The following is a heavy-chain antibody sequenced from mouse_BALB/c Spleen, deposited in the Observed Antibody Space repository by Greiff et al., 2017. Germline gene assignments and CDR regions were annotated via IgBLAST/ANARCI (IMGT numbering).Heavy chain of an antibody. CDR2: INPSTGYT. D-gene: IGHD2-1*01. Sequence: QVHVKQSGAELAKPGASVKMSCKASGYTFTSYWMHWVKQRPGQGLEWIGYINPSTGYTEYNQKFKDKATLTADKSSSTAYMQLSSLTSEDSAVYYCARGYYGNYGFAYWGQGTLVTVSA. J-gene: IGHJ3*01. CDR1: GYTFTSYW. CDR3: ARGYYGNYGFAY. V-gene: IGHV1-7*01.